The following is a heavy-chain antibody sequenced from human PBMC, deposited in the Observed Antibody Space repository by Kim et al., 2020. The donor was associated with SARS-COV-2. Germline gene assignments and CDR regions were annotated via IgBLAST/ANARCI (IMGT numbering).Heavy chain of an antibody. CDR2: ISYDGRNK. D-gene: IGHD3-10*01. CDR1: GLSFDDSA. CDR3: ARGNYYESVSLSDYYNGMDV. J-gene: IGHJ6*02. V-gene: IGHV3-30-3*01. Sequence: GGSLRLSCAASGLSFDDSAMNWVRQPPGKGLEWVAVISYDGRNKDYADSVKGRFTISRDNSKRTLYLQMNSPRVEDTAVYYCARGNYYESVSLSDYYNGMDVWGQGTTVTVSS.